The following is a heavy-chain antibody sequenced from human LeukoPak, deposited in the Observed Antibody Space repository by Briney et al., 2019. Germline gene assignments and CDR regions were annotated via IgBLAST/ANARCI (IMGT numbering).Heavy chain of an antibody. CDR3: ATVRSGSWDWFDP. J-gene: IGHJ5*02. D-gene: IGHD3-10*01. CDR1: GFTFSSYW. Sequence: PGGSLRLSCAASGFTFSSYWMSWVRQAPGKGLEWVANIKQDGSEKYYVDSVKGRFTISRDNAKNSLYLQMNSLRAEDTAVYYCATVRSGSWDWFDPWGQGTLLTVSS. CDR2: IKQDGSEK. V-gene: IGHV3-7*01.